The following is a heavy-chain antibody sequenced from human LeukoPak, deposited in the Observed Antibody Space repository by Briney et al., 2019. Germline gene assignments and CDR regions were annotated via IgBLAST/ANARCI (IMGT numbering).Heavy chain of an antibody. V-gene: IGHV3-7*03. CDR2: IKQDGSEK. CDR3: ASGLELDY. CDR1: GSTFSSYW. Sequence: PGGSLRLSCAASGSTFSSYWMRWVRQAPGKGLEWVANIKQDGSEKNYVDSVKGRFTISRDNAKNSVYLQMNSLRAEDTAVYYCASGLELDYWGQGTLVTVSS. J-gene: IGHJ4*02.